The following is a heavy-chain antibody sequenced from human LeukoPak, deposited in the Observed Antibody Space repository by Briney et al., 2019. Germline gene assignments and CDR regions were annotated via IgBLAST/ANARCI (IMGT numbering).Heavy chain of an antibody. CDR1: GFTFSCYW. Sequence: GGSLRLSCAAPGFTFSCYWMSWVRQAPGKGLEWVANKKQDGGEKYYVDSVKGRFTISRDNAKNSLYLQMNSLRAEDTAVYYCARETVVPAAMWYYYYYYYMDVWGKGTTVTVSS. CDR3: ARETVVPAAMWYYYYYYYMDV. V-gene: IGHV3-7*01. CDR2: KKQDGGEK. J-gene: IGHJ6*03. D-gene: IGHD2-2*01.